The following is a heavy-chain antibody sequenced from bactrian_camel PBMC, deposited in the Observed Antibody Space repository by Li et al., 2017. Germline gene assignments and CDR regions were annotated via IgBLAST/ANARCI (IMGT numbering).Heavy chain of an antibody. CDR2: ISRSGMLR. CDR1: EYVYSRYC. J-gene: IGHJ4*01. Sequence: HVQLVESGGGSAQAGGSLRLSCVASEYVYSRYCLAWFRQAPGKGLEWVAEISRSGMLRKHADSVKGRFTISRDNAKNTLYLQLNSLKIEDTAMYYCAKDREGYTRGQGTQVTVS. V-gene: IGHV3S1*01. D-gene: IGHD2*01.